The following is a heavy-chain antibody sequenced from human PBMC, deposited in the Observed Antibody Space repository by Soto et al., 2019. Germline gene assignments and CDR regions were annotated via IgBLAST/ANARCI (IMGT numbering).Heavy chain of an antibody. J-gene: IGHJ4*02. CDR2: IYYSGGT. Sequence: SETLSLTCTVSGGSVSSGSYYWSWIRQPPGKGLEWIGYIYYSGGTDYNPSLKSRVTISVDTSKNQFSLKLSSVTAADTAVYYCARGGYYDYFDYWGQGTLVTVSS. CDR1: GGSVSSGSYY. D-gene: IGHD3-22*01. CDR3: ARGGYYDYFDY. V-gene: IGHV4-61*01.